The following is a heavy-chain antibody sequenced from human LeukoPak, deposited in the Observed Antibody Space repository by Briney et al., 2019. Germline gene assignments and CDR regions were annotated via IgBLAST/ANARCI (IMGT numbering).Heavy chain of an antibody. D-gene: IGHD2-2*01. CDR1: GFTFANNA. J-gene: IGHJ4*02. V-gene: IGHV3-23*01. CDR2: ISSSGATI. CDR3: VRGPYALY. Sequence: PGGSLRLSCAASGFTFANNAMSWVRQAPGKGLEWVSAISSSGATIYYADSVRGRFTVSRDNSKNSLYLQMNSLRAEDTAVYYCVRGPYALYWGQGTLVSVSS.